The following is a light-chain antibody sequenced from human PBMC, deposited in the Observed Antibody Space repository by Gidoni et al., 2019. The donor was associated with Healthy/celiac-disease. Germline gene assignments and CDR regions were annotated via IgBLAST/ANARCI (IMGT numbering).Light chain of an antibody. CDR2: GAS. CDR3: QQYGSSPRT. CDR1: QSVSSSY. V-gene: IGKV3-20*01. J-gene: IGKJ1*01. Sequence: EIVLTQSPGTLSLSPGERATLSCRASQSVSSSYLAWYQQKPGQAPRLLIYGASSRATGLPDRFSGSGSGTDFTLTISRLEAEDLAVYYCQQYGSSPRTFGQGTKVEIK.